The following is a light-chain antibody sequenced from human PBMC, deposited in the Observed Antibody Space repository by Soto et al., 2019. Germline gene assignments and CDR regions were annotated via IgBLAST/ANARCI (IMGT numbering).Light chain of an antibody. Sequence: DIQLTQSPSFLSASVGDRVTITCRASQGISSSLAWYQQKPGKTPKLLIYAASTLQSGVPSRFSGSGSGTEFTLTISSLQPEDFATYYCQQLNDYPITFGQGTRLENK. V-gene: IGKV1-9*01. CDR2: AAS. J-gene: IGKJ5*01. CDR3: QQLNDYPIT. CDR1: QGISSS.